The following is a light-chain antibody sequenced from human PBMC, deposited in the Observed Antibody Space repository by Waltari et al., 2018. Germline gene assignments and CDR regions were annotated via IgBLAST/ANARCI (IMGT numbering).Light chain of an antibody. Sequence: QSVLTQPPSASGTPGQRVTISCSGSSSNIGSDTVNWFQPLPGTAPKLLVYTGNQRPSGVPDRFSGSKSGTSASLAISGLQSEDEADYYCATWDDTLHGCWVFGGGTKLTVL. CDR1: SSNIGSDT. J-gene: IGLJ3*02. CDR3: ATWDDTLHGCWV. CDR2: TGN. V-gene: IGLV1-44*01.